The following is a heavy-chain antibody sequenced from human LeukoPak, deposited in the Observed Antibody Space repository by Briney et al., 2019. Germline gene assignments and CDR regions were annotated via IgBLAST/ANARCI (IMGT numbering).Heavy chain of an antibody. V-gene: IGHV4-59*08. Sequence: SETLSLTCTVSGSSISSYYWSWIRQPPGKGLEWIGYIYYSGSTNYNPSLKSRVTISVDTSKNQFSLKLSSVTAADTAVYYCARNSGYVDYWGQGTLVTVSS. CDR2: IYYSGST. CDR3: ARNSGYVDY. D-gene: IGHD1-26*01. CDR1: GSSISSYY. J-gene: IGHJ4*02.